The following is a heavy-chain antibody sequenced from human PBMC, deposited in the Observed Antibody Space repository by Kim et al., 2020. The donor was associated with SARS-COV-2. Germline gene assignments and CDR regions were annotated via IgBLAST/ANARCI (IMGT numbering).Heavy chain of an antibody. CDR3: ARSKDTAMEKYYFDY. J-gene: IGHJ4*02. V-gene: IGHV4-31*03. CDR1: GGSISSGGYY. Sequence: SETLSLTCTVSGGSISSGGYYWSWIRQHPGKGLEWIGYIYYSGSTYYNPSLKSRVTISVDTSKNQFSLKLSSVTAADTAVYYCARSKDTAMEKYYFDYWGQGTLVTVSS. CDR2: IYYSGST. D-gene: IGHD5-18*01.